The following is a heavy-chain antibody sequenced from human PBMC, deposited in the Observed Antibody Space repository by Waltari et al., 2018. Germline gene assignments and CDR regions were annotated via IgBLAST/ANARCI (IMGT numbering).Heavy chain of an antibody. V-gene: IGHV3-11*01. CDR2: FSSSGSTR. D-gene: IGHD6-19*01. Sequence: SWSRQAPGKGLEWVSYFSSSGSTRYYADSVKGRFTISRDNAKNSLYLQMNSLRAEDTAVYYCARMYSSGWYSVIDYWGQGTLVTVSS. CDR3: ARMYSSGWYSVIDY. J-gene: IGHJ4*02.